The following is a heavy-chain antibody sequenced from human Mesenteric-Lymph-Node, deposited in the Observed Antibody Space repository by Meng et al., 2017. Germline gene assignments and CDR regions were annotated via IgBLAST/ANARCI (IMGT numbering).Heavy chain of an antibody. CDR1: GGSMSSTNW. Sequence: VHLQEPGPGLVKPLGPLSLTCAVSGGSMSSTNWWSWVRQPPGKGLEWIGEIYHSGSTNYNPSLKSRVSISVDTSKNQFSLKLSSVTAADTAVYYCARGHYGSGSPQVSDPWGQGTLVTVSS. CDR3: ARGHYGSGSPQVSDP. D-gene: IGHD3-10*01. CDR2: IYHSGST. J-gene: IGHJ5*02. V-gene: IGHV4-4*02.